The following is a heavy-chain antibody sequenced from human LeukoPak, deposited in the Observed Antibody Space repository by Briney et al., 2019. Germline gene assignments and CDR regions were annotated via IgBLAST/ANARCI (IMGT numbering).Heavy chain of an antibody. D-gene: IGHD3-10*01. J-gene: IGHJ4*02. V-gene: IGHV3-23*01. Sequence: GGSLRLSCAASGFTFSSYEMNWVRQAPGKGLEWVSTISGSGDNTYYADSVKGRFTISRDNSKNTLYLQMNSLRAEDTAVYYCARVTYGSGTYGAFDYWGQGTLVTVSS. CDR3: ARVTYGSGTYGAFDY. CDR1: GFTFSSYE. CDR2: ISGSGDNT.